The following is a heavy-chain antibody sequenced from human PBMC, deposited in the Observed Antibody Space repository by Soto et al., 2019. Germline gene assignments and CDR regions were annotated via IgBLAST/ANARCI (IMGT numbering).Heavy chain of an antibody. D-gene: IGHD3-3*01. J-gene: IGHJ5*02. Sequence: SVKVSCKASGFSFLSFAVQWVRQTRGQRLECIGSVVVATGNTVYSPKFQDRATITGDMSTNIAYMYLGSLTSEDTAIYYCAATDFPSPGGGPWGQGTLVTVS. CDR2: VVVATGNT. CDR3: AATDFPSPGGGP. CDR1: GFSFLSFA. V-gene: IGHV1-58*01.